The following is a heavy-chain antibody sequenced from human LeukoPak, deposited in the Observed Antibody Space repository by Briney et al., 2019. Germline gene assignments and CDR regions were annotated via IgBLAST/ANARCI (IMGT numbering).Heavy chain of an antibody. V-gene: IGHV3-48*02. CDR2: ISRSSPTTI. Sequence: GGSLRLSCAASGFTFSSYWMHWVRQAPGKGLEWVSYISRSSPTTIYYADSVKGRFTISRDNAKNSLYLQMNSLRDEDTAVYYCARDWEQLSDWGQGTLVTVSS. CDR1: GFTFSSYW. D-gene: IGHD6-6*01. J-gene: IGHJ4*02. CDR3: ARDWEQLSD.